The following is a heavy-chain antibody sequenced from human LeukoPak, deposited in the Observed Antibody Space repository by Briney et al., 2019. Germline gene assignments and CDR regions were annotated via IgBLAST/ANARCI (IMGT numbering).Heavy chain of an antibody. V-gene: IGHV3-30-3*01. D-gene: IGHD6-19*01. CDR1: GFTFSSYA. CDR3: AKGMDSSGWKRGGVFDY. Sequence: PGGSLRLSCAASGFTFSSYAMHWVRQAPGKGLEWVAVISYDGSNKYYADSVKGRFTISRDNSKNTLYLQMNSLRAEDTAVYYCAKGMDSSGWKRGGVFDYWGQGTLVTVSS. CDR2: ISYDGSNK. J-gene: IGHJ4*02.